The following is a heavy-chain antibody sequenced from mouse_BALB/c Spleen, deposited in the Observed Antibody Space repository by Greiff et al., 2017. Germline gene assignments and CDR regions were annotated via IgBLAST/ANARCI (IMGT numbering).Heavy chain of an antibody. Sequence: VQLQQPGAELVKPGASVKLSCTASGYTFTSFYMYWVKQRPGQGLEWMGGINPSNGGTNFNEKFKSKATLTVDKPSSTAYMKSSSLKSEDSAVYYCTRWGYGNYAMDYWGQGTSVTVSS. V-gene: IGHV1S81*02. J-gene: IGHJ4*01. CDR2: INPSNGGT. D-gene: IGHD2-10*02. CDR3: TRWGYGNYAMDY. CDR1: GYTFTSFY.